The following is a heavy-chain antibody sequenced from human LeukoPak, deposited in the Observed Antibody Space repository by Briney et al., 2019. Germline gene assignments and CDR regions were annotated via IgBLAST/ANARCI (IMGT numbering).Heavy chain of an antibody. V-gene: IGHV3-48*03. CDR3: AELGITMIGGV. CDR2: ISSSGSTI. J-gene: IGHJ6*04. Sequence: GGSLRLSCAASGFTFSSYEMHWVRQAPGKGLEWVSYISSSGSTIYYADSVKGRFTISRDNAKNPLYLQMNSLRAEDTAVYYCAELGITMIGGVWGKGTTVTISS. CDR1: GFTFSSYE. D-gene: IGHD3-10*02.